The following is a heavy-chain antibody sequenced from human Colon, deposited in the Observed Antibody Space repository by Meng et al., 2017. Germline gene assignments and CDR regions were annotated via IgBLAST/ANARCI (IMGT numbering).Heavy chain of an antibody. CDR3: ARDWGDVRGGFDF. Sequence: QVPFQQSGPGLGKPSQTLSLSWAISGDSVSSNSAAWNWIRQSPSRGLEWLGRTYYRSKWYNGYAVSVKSRITINPDTSKNQFSLQLNSVTPEDTAIYYCARDWGDVRGGFDFWGQGTLVTVSS. J-gene: IGHJ4*02. CDR1: GDSVSSNSAA. V-gene: IGHV6-1*01. D-gene: IGHD3-10*02. CDR2: TYYRSKWYN.